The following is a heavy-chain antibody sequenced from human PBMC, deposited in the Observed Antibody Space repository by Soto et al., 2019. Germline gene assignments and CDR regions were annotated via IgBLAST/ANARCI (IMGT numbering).Heavy chain of an antibody. CDR2: IDWDDDK. D-gene: IGHD6-13*01. Sequence: SGPTLVNPTQTLTLACTFSGFSLSTSGMRVSWIRQPPGKALEWLARIDWDDDKLYSTSLKTRLTISKDTSKNQVVLTMTNMDPVDTATYYCARSIVAAGNRWFDPWGQGTLVTVSS. CDR3: ARSIVAAGNRWFDP. J-gene: IGHJ5*02. V-gene: IGHV2-70*04. CDR1: GFSLSTSGMR.